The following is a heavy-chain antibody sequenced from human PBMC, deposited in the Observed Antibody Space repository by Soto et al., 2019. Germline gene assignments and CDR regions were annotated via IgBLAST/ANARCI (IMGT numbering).Heavy chain of an antibody. CDR3: ARTGPVTARIRVDY. CDR2: IKGNTDDT. V-gene: IGHV3-23*01. J-gene: IGHJ4*02. D-gene: IGHD2-21*02. Sequence: EVQLLESGGGLVQPGGSLRLSCAGSGFTFSSYTMAWVRQAPGKGLEWISGIKGNTDDTYYADSVKGRFSISRDSSRNTLYLQMNRLRPDDTAVYYCARTGPVTARIRVDYWGQGAQVTVSS. CDR1: GFTFSSYT.